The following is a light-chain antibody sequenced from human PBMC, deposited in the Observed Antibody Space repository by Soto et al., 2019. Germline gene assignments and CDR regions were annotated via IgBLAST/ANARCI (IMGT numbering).Light chain of an antibody. J-gene: IGKJ1*01. CDR2: GAS. CDR3: QQYGSSGT. Sequence: EIVLTQSPGTLSLSPGEIATLSCSASQSLSNNIYLAWYQQKPGQAPRLLIYGASSRATGVPPRFSGSGSGTEFTLTISSLQSEDFAVYYCQQYGSSGTFGQGTKVDIK. V-gene: IGKV3-20*01. CDR1: QSLSNNIY.